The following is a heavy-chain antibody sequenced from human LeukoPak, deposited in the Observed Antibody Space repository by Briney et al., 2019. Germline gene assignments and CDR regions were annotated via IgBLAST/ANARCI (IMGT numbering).Heavy chain of an antibody. CDR3: ARRGSYSGYFYYFDY. D-gene: IGHD5-12*01. CDR2: IYYSGST. Sequence: SETLSLTCTVSGGSISSSSSYWGWIRQPPGKGLEWIGTIYYSGSTYYNPSLKSRVTISVDTSKNQFSLKLSSVTAADTAVYYCARRGSYSGYFYYFDYWGQGTLVTVSS. CDR1: GGSISSSSSY. V-gene: IGHV4-39*01. J-gene: IGHJ4*02.